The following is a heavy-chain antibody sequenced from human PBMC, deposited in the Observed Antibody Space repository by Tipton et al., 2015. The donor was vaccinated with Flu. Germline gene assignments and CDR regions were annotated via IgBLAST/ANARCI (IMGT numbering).Heavy chain of an antibody. CDR3: ARGAPRRIAVAGPYYFDH. J-gene: IGHJ4*02. D-gene: IGHD6-19*01. CDR2: IYYSGST. Sequence: TLSLTCTVSGGSISSYYWSWIRQPPGKGLEWIGYIYYSGSTNYNPSLKSRVTISVDTSKNQFSLKLSSVTAADTAVYYCARGAPRRIAVAGPYYFDHWGQGTLVTVSS. CDR1: GGSISSYY. V-gene: IGHV4-59*01.